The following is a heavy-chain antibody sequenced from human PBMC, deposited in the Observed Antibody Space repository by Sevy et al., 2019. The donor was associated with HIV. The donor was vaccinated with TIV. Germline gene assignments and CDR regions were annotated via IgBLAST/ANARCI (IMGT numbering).Heavy chain of an antibody. Sequence: SETLSLTCTVSGGSITSLYWNWIRQPPGKGLEWIGYVYYIGGTNYNPSLKNRVTISVDRTKNQFSLKLTSVTAADTAVYYCARRNDFAIWGQGTMVTVSS. CDR1: GGSITSLY. V-gene: IGHV4-59*08. CDR3: ARRNDFAI. CDR2: VYYIGGT. J-gene: IGHJ3*02.